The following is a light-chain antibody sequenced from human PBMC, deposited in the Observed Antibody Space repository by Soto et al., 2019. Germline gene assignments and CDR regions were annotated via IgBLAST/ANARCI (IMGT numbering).Light chain of an antibody. Sequence: EIVLTQSPGSLSLSPGERATLSCRASQSVSGYLAWYQQKPGQAPRLLIYGASNRATGFPDRFSGSGSGTDFSLTISRLEPEDAAVYYCQQYNSPPRTFGQGTKVEIK. J-gene: IGKJ1*01. CDR1: QSVSGY. CDR3: QQYNSPPRT. V-gene: IGKV3-20*01. CDR2: GAS.